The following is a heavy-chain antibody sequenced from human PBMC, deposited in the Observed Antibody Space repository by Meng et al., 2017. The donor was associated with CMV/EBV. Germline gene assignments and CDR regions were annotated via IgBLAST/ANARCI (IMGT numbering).Heavy chain of an antibody. V-gene: IGHV1-69*12. CDR3: EQGYTGP. CDR1: GGTFSSYA. J-gene: IGHJ5*02. CDR2: IIPIFGTA. Sequence: QVQLVQSGAEVKQHGSAVKVSCTSSGGTFSSYAISWVRQAHGQGLEWMGGIIPIFGTANYAQKFQGRVTITADESTSTAYMELSSLRSEDTAVYYCEQGYTGPWGQGTLVTVSS. D-gene: IGHD1-26*01.